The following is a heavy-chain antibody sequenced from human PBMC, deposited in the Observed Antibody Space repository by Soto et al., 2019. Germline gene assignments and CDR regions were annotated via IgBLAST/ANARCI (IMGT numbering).Heavy chain of an antibody. Sequence: SETLSLTCTVSGGSISSYYWSWIRQPPGKGLEKIGYIYYSGSTNSNPSLESRVTISIDTSKSQFSLMLTSVTAADTAVYYCARAPFSGTYYKTPYYFDYWGQGTPVTVS. CDR3: ARAPFSGTYYKTPYYFDY. J-gene: IGHJ4*02. CDR2: IYYSGST. CDR1: GGSISSYY. D-gene: IGHD3-10*01. V-gene: IGHV4-59*01.